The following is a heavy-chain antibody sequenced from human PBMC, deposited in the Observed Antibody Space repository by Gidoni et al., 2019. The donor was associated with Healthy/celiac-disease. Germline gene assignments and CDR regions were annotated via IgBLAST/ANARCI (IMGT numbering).Heavy chain of an antibody. CDR3: ASLSGYDGTFDY. CDR2: IYTSGST. J-gene: IGHJ4*02. V-gene: IGHV4-61*02. CDR1: GCSISSGSYY. D-gene: IGHD5-12*01. Sequence: QVQLQESGPGLFQPSQTLSLTCTVSGCSISSGSYYWSWLRQPAGKGLEWIGRIYTSGSTNYNPSLKSRVTISVDTSKNQFSRKLSYVTAADTAVYYCASLSGYDGTFDYWGQGTLVTVSS.